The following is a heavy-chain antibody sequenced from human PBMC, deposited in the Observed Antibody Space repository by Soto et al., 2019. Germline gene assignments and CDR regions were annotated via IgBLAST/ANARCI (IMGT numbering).Heavy chain of an antibody. CDR2: INPSGGST. V-gene: IGHV1-46*01. CDR1: GYSFTRYY. CDR3: ARRRNYAFDI. J-gene: IGHJ3*02. Sequence: ASVKVSCKASGYSFTRYYIHWVRQAPEQGLEWMGIINPSGGSTSYAQKFQGRVTMTRDTSTSTVYMELSSLRSEDTAVYYCARRRNYAFDIWGQGTMVTASS. D-gene: IGHD3-10*01.